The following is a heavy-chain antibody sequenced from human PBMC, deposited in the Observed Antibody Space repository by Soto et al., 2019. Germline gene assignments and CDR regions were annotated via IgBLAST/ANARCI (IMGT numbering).Heavy chain of an antibody. V-gene: IGHV3-30-3*01. D-gene: IGHD3-3*01. Sequence: ESGGGVVQPGRSLRLSCAASGFTFSSYAMHWVRQAPGKGLEWVAVISYDGSNKYYADSVKGRFTISRDNSKNTLYLQMNSLRAEDTAVYYCAREGPSYYDFWSGYYRAPDAFDIWGQGTMVTVSS. CDR1: GFTFSSYA. CDR3: AREGPSYYDFWSGYYRAPDAFDI. J-gene: IGHJ3*02. CDR2: ISYDGSNK.